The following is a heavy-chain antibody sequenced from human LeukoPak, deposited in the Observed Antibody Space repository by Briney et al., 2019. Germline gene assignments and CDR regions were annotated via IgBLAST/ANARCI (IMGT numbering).Heavy chain of an antibody. CDR1: GFTFSSYG. Sequence: GGSLRLSCAASGFTFSSYGMHWVRQAPAKGLEWVEFICYDGSNKYYPDPAKGRFTNSRDNSKNTLYLQMNSLRAEDTAVYYCARDGLGLRGFIYFQHWGEGTLVGVSS. CDR2: ICYDGSNK. D-gene: IGHD2-21*02. V-gene: IGHV3-33*01. CDR3: ARDGLGLRGFIYFQH. J-gene: IGHJ1*01.